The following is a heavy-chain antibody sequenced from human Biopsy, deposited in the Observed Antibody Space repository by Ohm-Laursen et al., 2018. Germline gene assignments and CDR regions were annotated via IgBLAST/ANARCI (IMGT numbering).Heavy chain of an antibody. CDR2: ITPFNGNT. CDR1: GYSFTYLY. V-gene: IGHV1-45*02. CDR3: ARSPLTGELGNNAMVV. J-gene: IGHJ6*02. Sequence: GASVKVSCKTSGYSFTYLYLHWVRQAPGQTLEWMGWITPFNGNTNYAQKLQGRVTISRDTSMSTMSMELTSLRSEDTGTYYCARSPLTGELGNNAMVVWGQGTTVTVSS. D-gene: IGHD3-9*01.